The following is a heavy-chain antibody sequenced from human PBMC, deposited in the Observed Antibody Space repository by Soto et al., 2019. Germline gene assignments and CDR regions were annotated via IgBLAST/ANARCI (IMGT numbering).Heavy chain of an antibody. D-gene: IGHD3-3*01. V-gene: IGHV1-46*01. CDR1: GYTFTSYQ. Sequence: QMQLVQSGAEVKKPGASVKVSCKASGYTFTSYQMHWVRQAPGQGLEWMGIINPSGGRITYAPRFQGRVMMTRDTSTNTVYMELRILRSEDTAVYYCARDGPPTTTGVGPSYTMDVWGQGTTVTVS. CDR2: INPSGGRI. J-gene: IGHJ6*02. CDR3: ARDGPPTTTGVGPSYTMDV.